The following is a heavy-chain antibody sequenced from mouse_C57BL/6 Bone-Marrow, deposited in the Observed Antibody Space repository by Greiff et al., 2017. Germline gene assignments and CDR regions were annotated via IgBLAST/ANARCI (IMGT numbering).Heavy chain of an antibody. V-gene: IGHV1-4*01. CDR3: ARSPRFAY. CDR1: GYTFPSYT. Sequence: VQLQQSGAELARPGASVKMSCKASGYTFPSYTMHWVKQRPGQGLEWIGYINPSSGYTKYNQKFKDKATLTADKSSSTAYMQLSSLTSEDSAVYYCARSPRFAYWGQGTLVTVSA. CDR2: INPSSGYT. J-gene: IGHJ3*01.